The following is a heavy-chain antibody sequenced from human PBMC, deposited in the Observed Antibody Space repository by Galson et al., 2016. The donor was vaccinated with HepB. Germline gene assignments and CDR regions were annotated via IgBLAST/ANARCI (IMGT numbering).Heavy chain of an antibody. V-gene: IGHV4-4*02. CDR1: GDSINSRNW. D-gene: IGHD3-10*01. CDR3: ARGYLGSGRTDY. J-gene: IGHJ4*02. Sequence: SETLSLTCVVSGDSINSRNWWSWVRHPPGLGLEWIGEIYHSGSTNYRPSLKSRVTISVDKYKNQFSLKLHSVTAADKAVYYCARGYLGSGRTDYWCQGTLVTVSS. CDR2: IYHSGST.